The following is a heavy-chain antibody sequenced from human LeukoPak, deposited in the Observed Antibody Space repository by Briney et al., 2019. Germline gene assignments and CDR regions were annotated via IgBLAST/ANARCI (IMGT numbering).Heavy chain of an antibody. CDR3: ARAPGGVYGTNGSSSWSSYFDY. D-gene: IGHD2-8*01. Sequence: PWGSLRLSCAASGFTFSSYWMSWVRQAPGKGLEWVANIKQDGSEKYYVDSVKGRFTISRDNAKNSLYLQMNSLRAEDTAVYYCARAPGGVYGTNGSSSWSSYFDYWGQGTLVTVSS. J-gene: IGHJ4*02. V-gene: IGHV3-7*03. CDR2: IKQDGSEK. CDR1: GFTFSSYW.